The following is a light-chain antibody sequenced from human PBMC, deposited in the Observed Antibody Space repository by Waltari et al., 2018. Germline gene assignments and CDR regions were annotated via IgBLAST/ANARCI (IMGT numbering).Light chain of an antibody. V-gene: IGKV3-15*01. CDR3: QQYAQWPLT. CDR1: QSVGSD. Sequence: VLMTPSPAHLSVSPGEGITLYCRTSQSVGSDLAWYQQRPGQAPRLLIYGASTRATGFPAMVSGSGSGTEFTLTISSLQSEYFAVYYCQQYAQWPLTFGGGTKVEIK. J-gene: IGKJ4*01. CDR2: GAS.